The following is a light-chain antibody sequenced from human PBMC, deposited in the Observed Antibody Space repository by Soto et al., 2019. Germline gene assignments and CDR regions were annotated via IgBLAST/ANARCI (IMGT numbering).Light chain of an antibody. Sequence: QSALTQPASVSGPPGQSITISCTGSSSDLGGYSYVSWYQQHPGKAPKLMIYDVSNRPSGVSNRFSGSKSGNTASLTISGLQAEDEADYYCSSYTSSSTLVVFGTGTKVTVL. CDR1: SSDLGGYSY. CDR2: DVS. CDR3: SSYTSSSTLVV. V-gene: IGLV2-14*03. J-gene: IGLJ1*01.